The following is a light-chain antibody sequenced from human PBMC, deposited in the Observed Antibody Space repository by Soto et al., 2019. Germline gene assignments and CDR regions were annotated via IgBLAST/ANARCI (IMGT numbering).Light chain of an antibody. CDR3: SSYASSNTLV. V-gene: IGLV2-18*02. J-gene: IGLJ3*02. Sequence: QSALTQPPSVSGSPGQSVTISCTGTSSDVGNYNRVSWYQQPPGTAPKLMIYEVTNRPSGVPDRFSGSKSGNTASLTISGLQAEDEADYYCSSYASSNTLVFGGGTKL. CDR2: EVT. CDR1: SSDVGNYNR.